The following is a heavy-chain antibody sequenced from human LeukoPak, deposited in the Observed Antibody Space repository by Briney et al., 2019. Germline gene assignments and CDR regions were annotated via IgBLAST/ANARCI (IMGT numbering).Heavy chain of an antibody. D-gene: IGHD3-10*01. J-gene: IGHJ4*02. Sequence: GGSLRLSCAASGLTFSSYWMSWVRQAPGKGLEWVANIKQDGSEKYYVDSVKGRFTISRDNAKNSLYLQMNSLRAEDTAVYYCARHPHPMVRGVIDYWGQGTLVTVSS. V-gene: IGHV3-7*04. CDR1: GLTFSSYW. CDR3: ARHPHPMVRGVIDY. CDR2: IKQDGSEK.